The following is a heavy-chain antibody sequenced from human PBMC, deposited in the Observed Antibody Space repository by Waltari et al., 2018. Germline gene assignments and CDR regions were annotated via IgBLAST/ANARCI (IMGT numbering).Heavy chain of an antibody. CDR3: ARDGDRNYDY. CDR1: GFGFSDYW. CDR2: IKTDVGET. Sequence: EVQLVESGGGLVQPGGSLRLSCRLPGFGFSDYWMTWVRQAPGEGLEWVGNIKTDVGETYYTDSVKGRFTISRDNGKNSLFLQMDSLKVEDTAVYYCARDGDRNYDYWGQGTLVTVSS. V-gene: IGHV3-7*01. D-gene: IGHD1-7*01. J-gene: IGHJ4*02.